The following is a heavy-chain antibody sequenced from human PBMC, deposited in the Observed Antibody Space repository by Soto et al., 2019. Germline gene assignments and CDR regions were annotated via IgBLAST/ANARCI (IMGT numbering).Heavy chain of an antibody. J-gene: IGHJ4*02. CDR1: GFIFSTYD. Sequence: PGGSLRLSCAASGFIFSTYDMHWVRQAPGKGLELVAIISYDGSNKYYADSVKGRFTISRDNSKNTLYLQMNSLGAEDTAVYYCARDGSAYSFDYWGQGTLVTVSS. V-gene: IGHV3-30*04. CDR2: ISYDGSNK. CDR3: ARDGSAYSFDY.